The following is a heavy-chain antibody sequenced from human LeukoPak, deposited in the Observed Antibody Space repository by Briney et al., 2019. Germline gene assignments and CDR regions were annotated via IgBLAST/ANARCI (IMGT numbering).Heavy chain of an antibody. CDR2: ISGSGGST. CDR1: GFTFSSYA. V-gene: IGHV3-23*01. D-gene: IGHD3-3*01. CDR3: AKDLRDFWSGFWFDP. J-gene: IGHJ5*02. Sequence: GASLRLSCAASGFTFSSYAMSWVRQAPGEGLEWVSAISGSGGSTYYADSVKGRFTISRDNSKNTLYLQMNSLRAEETAVYYCAKDLRDFWSGFWFDPWGQGTLVTVSS.